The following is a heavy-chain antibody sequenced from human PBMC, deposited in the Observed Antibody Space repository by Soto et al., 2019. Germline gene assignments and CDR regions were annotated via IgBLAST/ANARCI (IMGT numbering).Heavy chain of an antibody. CDR2: IYHSGGT. J-gene: IGHJ4*02. D-gene: IGHD7-27*01. CDR1: GGSISSGGYS. V-gene: IGHV4-30-2*01. CDR3: ARASTWGPGYYFDY. Sequence: PSETLSLTCAVSGGSISSGGYSWSWIRQPPGKGMEWIGYIYHSGGTYYNPSLKSRVTISVDRSKNQFSLKLSSVTAADSSVYYCARASTWGPGYYFDYWGQGTLVTVSS.